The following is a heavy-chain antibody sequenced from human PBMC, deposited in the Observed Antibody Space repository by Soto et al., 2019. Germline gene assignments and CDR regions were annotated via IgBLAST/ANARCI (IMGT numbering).Heavy chain of an antibody. V-gene: IGHV1-2*02. Sequence: QVQLVQSGAEVKKPGASVKVSCRASGYSFTAYYMYWVRQAPGQGLEWMGWINPNSGGTNYAQNFQGRITMTRDTSISTAYLELSRRRSDDTAVYYCARGNNWNTLDYWGQGTLVTVST. CDR2: INPNSGGT. CDR3: ARGNNWNTLDY. J-gene: IGHJ4*02. D-gene: IGHD1-20*01. CDR1: GYSFTAYY.